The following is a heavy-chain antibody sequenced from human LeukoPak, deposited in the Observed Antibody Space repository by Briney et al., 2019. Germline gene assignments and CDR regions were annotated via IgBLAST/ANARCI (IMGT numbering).Heavy chain of an antibody. J-gene: IGHJ5*02. CDR1: GFTFSSYW. D-gene: IGHD5-12*01. CDR2: INSDGSST. Sequence: GGSLRLSCAASGFTFSSYWMHWVRQAPGKGLVWVSRINSDGSSTSYADSVKGRFTISRDNAKNTLYLQMNSLRAEDTAVYYCAEAPSGYENWFDPWGQGTLVTVSS. CDR3: AEAPSGYENWFDP. V-gene: IGHV3-74*01.